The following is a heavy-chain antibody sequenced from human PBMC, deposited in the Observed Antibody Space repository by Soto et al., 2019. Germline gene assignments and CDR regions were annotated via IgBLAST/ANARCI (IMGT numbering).Heavy chain of an antibody. Sequence: ASVKVSCKASGYTFTSYAMHWVRQAPGQRLEWMGWINAGNGNTKYTQRFKGRLTMATDTSTGTAYMELRSLRSDDTAVYYCARDFYQSSGYCDYWGQGTLVTVSS. J-gene: IGHJ4*02. D-gene: IGHD3-22*01. CDR1: GYTFTSYA. CDR2: INAGNGNT. V-gene: IGHV1-3*01. CDR3: ARDFYQSSGYCDY.